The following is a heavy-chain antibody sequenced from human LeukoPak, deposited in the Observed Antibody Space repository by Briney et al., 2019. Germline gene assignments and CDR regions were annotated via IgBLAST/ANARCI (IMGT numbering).Heavy chain of an antibody. V-gene: IGHV3-23*01. J-gene: IGHJ6*03. CDR1: GFTFSSYA. CDR2: ISGSGGST. D-gene: IGHD6-13*01. CDR3: AKDFAQQLVPFYMDV. Sequence: GGSLRLSCAASGFTFSSYAMSWVRQAPGKGLEWVSAISGSGGSTYYADSVKGRFTISRDNSKNTLYLQMNSLRAEDTAVYYCAKDFAQQLVPFYMDVWGKGTTVTVSS.